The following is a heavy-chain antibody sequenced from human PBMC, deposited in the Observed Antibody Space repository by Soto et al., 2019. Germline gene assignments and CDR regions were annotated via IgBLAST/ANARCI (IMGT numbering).Heavy chain of an antibody. CDR1: GYTFTSYG. CDR2: ISAYNGNT. Sequence: ASVKVSCKASGYTFTSYGISWVRQAPGQGLEWMGWISAYNGNTNYAQKLQGRVTMTTDTSTSTAYMELRSLRSDDTAVYHCARVILPYDYVWGSYRKKYYYYGMDVWGQGTTVTVSS. V-gene: IGHV1-18*01. J-gene: IGHJ6*02. CDR3: ARVILPYDYVWGSYRKKYYYYGMDV. D-gene: IGHD3-16*02.